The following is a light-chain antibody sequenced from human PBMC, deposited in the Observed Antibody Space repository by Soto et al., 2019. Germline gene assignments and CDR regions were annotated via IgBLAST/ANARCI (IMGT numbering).Light chain of an antibody. CDR1: QTVNSNY. Sequence: EILLTQSPGTLSLSPGETATLSCRASQTVNSNYLAWYQQKPGQAPRLLIYGTTTRATSVPDRFSGGGSGTAFTLTIVNLEPEYFAVYNCQQCGSSPPTFGGGTKVEIE. V-gene: IGKV3-20*01. CDR3: QQCGSSPPT. J-gene: IGKJ4*01. CDR2: GTT.